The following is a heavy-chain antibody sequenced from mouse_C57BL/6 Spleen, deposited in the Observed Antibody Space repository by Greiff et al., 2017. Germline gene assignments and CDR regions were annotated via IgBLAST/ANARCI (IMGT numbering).Heavy chain of an antibody. CDR3: ARTQGENVFAY. J-gene: IGHJ3*01. Sequence: VKLMESGPGLVQPSQSLSITCTVSGFSLTSYGVHWVRQSPGKGLEWLGVIWSGGSTDYNAAFISRLSISKDNSKSQVFFKMNSLQADDTAIYYCARTQGENVFAYWGQGTLVTVSA. V-gene: IGHV2-2*01. CDR1: GFSLTSYG. CDR2: IWSGGST.